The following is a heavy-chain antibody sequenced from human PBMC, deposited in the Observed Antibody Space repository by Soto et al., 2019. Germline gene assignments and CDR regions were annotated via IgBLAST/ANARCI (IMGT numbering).Heavy chain of an antibody. CDR2: ISGGGVST. CDR3: AKGRGTTMAPPFDY. J-gene: IGHJ4*02. Sequence: GGSLRLSCAASGFTVSSYAMSWVRQAPGKGLEWVSAISGGGVSTHYADSVKGRFTTSRDNSKNTLYVQMNSLRVEDTAVYYCAKGRGTTMAPPFDYWGQGTRVTVSS. V-gene: IGHV3-23*01. D-gene: IGHD1-1*01. CDR1: GFTVSSYA.